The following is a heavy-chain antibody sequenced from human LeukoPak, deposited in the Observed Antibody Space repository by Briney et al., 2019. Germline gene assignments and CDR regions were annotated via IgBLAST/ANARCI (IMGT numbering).Heavy chain of an antibody. J-gene: IGHJ4*02. Sequence: GASVKVSCKASGGTFSSYTISWVRQAPGQGLEWMGRIIPILGIANYPQKFQGRVTITADKSTSTAYMELSSLRSEDTAVYYCARRSGSYMRDYWGQGTLVTVSS. CDR2: IIPILGIA. CDR3: ARRSGSYMRDY. CDR1: GGTFSSYT. D-gene: IGHD3-10*01. V-gene: IGHV1-69*02.